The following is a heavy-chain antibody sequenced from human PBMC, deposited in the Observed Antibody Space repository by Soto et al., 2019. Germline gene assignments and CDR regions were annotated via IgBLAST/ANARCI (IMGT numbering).Heavy chain of an antibody. CDR3: ATTCDSSTYYSPDCTEYFQH. CDR1: GSTFSIYA. CDR2: INAGNGDT. J-gene: IGHJ1*01. V-gene: IGHV1-3*01. D-gene: IGHD3-22*01. Sequence: ASVKVSCKASGSTFSIYAIHCVRQAPGQRPEWMGWINAGNGDTRYSQKFHDRVTITRDTSASTAYMEMSSLKSEDTAVYYCATTCDSSTYYSPDCTEYFQHWGQGTLVTVSS.